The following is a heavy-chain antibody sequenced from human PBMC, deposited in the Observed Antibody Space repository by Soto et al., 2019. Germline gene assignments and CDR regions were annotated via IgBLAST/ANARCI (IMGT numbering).Heavy chain of an antibody. CDR2: VNPSSGNT. CDR3: ARASMYIWNDH. CDR1: GYIFTTQD. J-gene: IGHJ5*02. Sequence: QVQLRQSGAEIKRPGASVKVSCEASGYIFTTQDINWVRQASGQGLEWLGCVNPSSGNTVYAQKFHGRVTMTRDTFINTAYMEWSSLRSDDTAVYYCARASMYIWNDHWGQGTLVTVSS. V-gene: IGHV1-8*01.